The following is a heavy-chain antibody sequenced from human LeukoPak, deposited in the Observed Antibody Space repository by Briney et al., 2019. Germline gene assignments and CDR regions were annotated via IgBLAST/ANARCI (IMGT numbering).Heavy chain of an antibody. J-gene: IGHJ6*02. CDR1: GFTFSSYA. CDR2: ISGSGGST. V-gene: IGHV3-23*01. D-gene: IGHD1-26*01. CDR3: AKGSRYWDRGRYYYYYGMDV. Sequence: GGSLRISCAASGFTFSSYAMSWVRQAPGKGLKCVSAISGSGGSTYYADSVKGRFTISRDNSKNTLYLQMNSLRAEDTAVYYCAKGSRYWDRGRYYYYYGMDVWGQGTTVTVSS.